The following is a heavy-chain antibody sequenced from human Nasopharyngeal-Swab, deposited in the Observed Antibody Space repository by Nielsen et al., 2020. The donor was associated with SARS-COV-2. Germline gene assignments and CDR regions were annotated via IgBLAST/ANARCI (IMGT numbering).Heavy chain of an antibody. Sequence: GESLKISCEASGFTFSSYAMHWVRQAPGKGLEWVAVISYDGSIKKSADSVEGRFTISRDNSKNTLYLQMNSLRTDDTAAYYCARGGSSGESSFDYWGQGTLVTVS. V-gene: IGHV3-30-3*01. J-gene: IGHJ4*02. CDR1: GFTFSSYA. CDR3: ARGGSSGESSFDY. D-gene: IGHD5-12*01. CDR2: ISYDGSIK.